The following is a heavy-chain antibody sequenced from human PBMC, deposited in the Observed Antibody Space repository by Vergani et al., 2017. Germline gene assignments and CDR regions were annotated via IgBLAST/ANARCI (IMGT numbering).Heavy chain of an antibody. V-gene: IGHV1-46*01. J-gene: IGHJ4*02. CDR3: AGEATINRRALDY. CDR2: INPSGGST. D-gene: IGHD5-24*01. CDR1: GYTFTSYY. Sequence: QVQLVQSGAEVKKPGASVKVSCKASGYTFTSYYMHWVRQAPGQGLEWMGIINPSGGSTSYAQKFRGRVTMTRDTTTSTVYMELSSLRAEDTAVYYCAGEATINRRALDYWGQGTLVTVSS.